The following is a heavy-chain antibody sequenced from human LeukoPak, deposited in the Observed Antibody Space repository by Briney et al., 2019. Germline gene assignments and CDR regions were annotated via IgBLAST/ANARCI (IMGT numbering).Heavy chain of an antibody. CDR3: ARDSRYYYDSRNYDNVAFDM. J-gene: IGHJ3*02. V-gene: IGHV3-74*01. CDR2: ISSDGRTT. D-gene: IGHD3-10*01. CDR1: GFTFSSYW. Sequence: PGGSLRLSCAASGFTFSSYWMHWVRQGPGKGLVWVPRISSDGRTTNYADSVKGRFTISRDNAKNTLYLQMNSLRVEDTAVYYCARDSRYYYDSRNYDNVAFDMWGQGTMVTVSS.